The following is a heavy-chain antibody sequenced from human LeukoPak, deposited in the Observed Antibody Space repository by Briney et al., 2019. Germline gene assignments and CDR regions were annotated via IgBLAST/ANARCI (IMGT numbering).Heavy chain of an antibody. D-gene: IGHD3-10*01. CDR1: GGTFSSYA. V-gene: IGHV1-69*05. Sequence: GASVKVSCKASGGTFSSYAISWVRQAPGQGLEWIGRIIPIFGTANYAQKFQGRVTITTDESTSTAYMELSSLRSEDTAVYYCASIFNLGRMVRGAHHFDYWGQGTLVTVSS. CDR2: IIPIFGTA. J-gene: IGHJ4*02. CDR3: ASIFNLGRMVRGAHHFDY.